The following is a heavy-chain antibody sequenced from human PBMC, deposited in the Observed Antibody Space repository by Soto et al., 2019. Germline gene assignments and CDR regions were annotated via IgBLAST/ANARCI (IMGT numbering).Heavy chain of an antibody. CDR3: ARDFTREPRFDSTALDY. D-gene: IGHD3-9*01. Sequence: ASVKVSCKASGYTFAEYGVSWVRQAPGQGLEWMGWISAYNGNTNYAQNVRGRVTMTTDTSTSIAYMELRSLRSDDTAVYYCARDFTREPRFDSTALDYWGPGTLVTVSS. CDR2: ISAYNGNT. CDR1: GYTFAEYG. V-gene: IGHV1-18*01. J-gene: IGHJ4*01.